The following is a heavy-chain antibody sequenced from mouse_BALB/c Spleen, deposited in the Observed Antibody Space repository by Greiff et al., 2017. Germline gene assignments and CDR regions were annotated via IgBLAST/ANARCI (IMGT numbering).Heavy chain of an antibody. Sequence: DVMLVESGGGLVKPGGSLKLSCAASGFTFSDYYMYWVRQTPEKRLEWVATISDGGSYTYYPDSVKGRFTISRDNAKNNLYLQMSSLKSEDTAMYYCAREGHYGSSYFDYWGQGTTLTVSS. J-gene: IGHJ2*01. CDR3: AREGHYGSSYFDY. D-gene: IGHD1-1*01. CDR1: GFTFSDYY. CDR2: ISDGGSYT. V-gene: IGHV5-4*02.